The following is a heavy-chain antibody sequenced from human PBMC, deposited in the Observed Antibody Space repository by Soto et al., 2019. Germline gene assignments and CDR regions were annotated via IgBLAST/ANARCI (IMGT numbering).Heavy chain of an antibody. V-gene: IGHV3-23*01. D-gene: IGHD6-13*01. Sequence: QPGGSLRLSCAASGFTFSRSAMSWVRQPPGRGLEWVSLISGSGGTPYYADSVKGRFTISRDNSKNTLYLVLNSLRAEDTAVYYCAMGLAAAGPLDYWGQGTLVTVSS. CDR2: ISGSGGTP. CDR3: AMGLAAAGPLDY. CDR1: GFTFSRSA. J-gene: IGHJ4*02.